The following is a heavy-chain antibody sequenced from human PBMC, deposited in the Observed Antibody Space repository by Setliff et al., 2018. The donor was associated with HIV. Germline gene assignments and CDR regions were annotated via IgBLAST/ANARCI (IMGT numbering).Heavy chain of an antibody. Sequence: PSETLSLTCAVYGGSFSGYYWSWIRQPPGKGLEWIGEINHSGSTNYNPSLKSRVTISVDTSKNQFSLKLSSVTAADTAVYYCARVPLIAVAGHFDYWGQGTLVTVSS. D-gene: IGHD6-19*01. J-gene: IGHJ4*02. CDR1: GGSFSGYY. V-gene: IGHV4-34*01. CDR3: ARVPLIAVAGHFDY. CDR2: INHSGST.